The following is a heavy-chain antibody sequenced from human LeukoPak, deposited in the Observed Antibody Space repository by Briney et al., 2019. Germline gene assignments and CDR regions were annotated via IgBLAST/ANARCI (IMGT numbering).Heavy chain of an antibody. V-gene: IGHV3-48*03. D-gene: IGHD6-19*01. J-gene: IGHJ4*02. CDR3: TTLTVARNFDY. CDR1: GFSFSVYE. Sequence: SLRLSCAASGFSFSVYEMHWVRQAPGKGLEWISDINTRVTTTYYADSVKGRFTISRYNAKNSLYLQMHSLRADDTAVYYCTTLTVARNFDYWGQGTLVT. CDR2: INTRVTTT.